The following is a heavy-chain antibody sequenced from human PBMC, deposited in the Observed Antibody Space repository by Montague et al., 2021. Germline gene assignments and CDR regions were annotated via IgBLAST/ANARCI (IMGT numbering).Heavy chain of an antibody. CDR1: SGSLFHAA. CDR3: AKQDYFASGTSYKGFDP. J-gene: IGHJ5*02. CDR2: MFYGGAT. D-gene: IGHD3-10*01. V-gene: IGHV4-59*08. Sequence: SETLSLTCTVPSGSLFHAARSWVRQAPGKGPAWLGFMFYGGATSNNPSLKSRVTMSIDTSTNQFSLKLSFVTAADTAVYYCAKQDYFASGTSYKGFDPWGQGILVTVSS.